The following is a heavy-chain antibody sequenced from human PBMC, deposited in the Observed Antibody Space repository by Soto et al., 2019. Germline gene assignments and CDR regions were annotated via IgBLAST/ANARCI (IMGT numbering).Heavy chain of an antibody. Sequence: SETMSLTCTVSGGSISSGGYYWSWIRQHPGKGLEWIGYIYYSGSTYYNPSLKSRVTISVDTSKNQFSLKLSSVTAADTAVYYCARGSPALPGYCSSTSCSLFDPWGQGTLVTVSS. CDR2: IYYSGST. D-gene: IGHD2-2*01. CDR3: ARGSPALPGYCSSTSCSLFDP. CDR1: GGSISSGGYY. V-gene: IGHV4-31*03. J-gene: IGHJ5*02.